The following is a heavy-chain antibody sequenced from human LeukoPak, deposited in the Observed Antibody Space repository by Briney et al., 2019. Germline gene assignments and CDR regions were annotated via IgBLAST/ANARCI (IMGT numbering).Heavy chain of an antibody. CDR3: ASGYEMGYYYYGMDV. D-gene: IGHD5-24*01. J-gene: IGHJ6*02. V-gene: IGHV1-69*13. CDR1: GGTFSSYA. Sequence: SVKVSCKASGGTFSSYAISWVRQAPGQGLEWMGGIIPTFGTANYAQKFQGRVTITADESTSTAYMELSSLRSEDTAVYYCASGYEMGYYYYGMDVWGQGTTVTVSS. CDR2: IIPTFGTA.